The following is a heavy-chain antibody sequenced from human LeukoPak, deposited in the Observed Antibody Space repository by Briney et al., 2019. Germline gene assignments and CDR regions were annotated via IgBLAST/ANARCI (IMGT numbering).Heavy chain of an antibody. CDR3: ARGTQWLRYFDY. CDR2: INHSGST. D-gene: IGHD6-19*01. Sequence: PSETLSLTCAVYGGSFSGYYWSWIRQPPGKGLEWIGEINHSGSTNYNPSLKSRVTISVDTSKNQFSLKLSSVTAADTAVYYCARGTQWLRYFDYWGQGTLVTVSS. V-gene: IGHV4-34*01. CDR1: GGSFSGYY. J-gene: IGHJ4*02.